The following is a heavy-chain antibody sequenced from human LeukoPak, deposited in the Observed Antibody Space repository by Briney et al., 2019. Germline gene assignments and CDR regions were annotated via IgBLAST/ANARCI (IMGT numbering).Heavy chain of an antibody. D-gene: IGHD2-15*01. J-gene: IGHJ5*02. CDR2: IYTSGST. CDR3: ARDLVYCGGGSCYSNNWFDP. V-gene: IGHV4-4*07. CDR1: GGSISSYY. Sequence: PSETLSLTCTVSGGSISSYYWSWIRQPAGKGLEWIGRIYTSGSTNYNPSLKSRVTISVDKSKNQFSLKLSSVTAADTAVYYCARDLVYCGGGSCYSNNWFDPWGQGTLVTVSS.